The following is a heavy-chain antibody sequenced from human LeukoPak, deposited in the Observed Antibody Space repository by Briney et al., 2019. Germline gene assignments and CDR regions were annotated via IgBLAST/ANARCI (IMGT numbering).Heavy chain of an antibody. D-gene: IGHD2-15*01. CDR2: INHSGST. V-gene: IGHV4-34*01. J-gene: IGHJ4*02. CDR3: ARRPLYYYCSGGSCRQYYFDY. Sequence: SETLSLTCAVYGGSFSGYYWSWIRQPPGKGLEWIGEINHSGSTNYNPSLKSRVTISVDTSKNQFSLKLSSVTAADTAVYYCARRPLYYYCSGGSCRQYYFDYWGQGTLVTVSS. CDR1: GGSFSGYY.